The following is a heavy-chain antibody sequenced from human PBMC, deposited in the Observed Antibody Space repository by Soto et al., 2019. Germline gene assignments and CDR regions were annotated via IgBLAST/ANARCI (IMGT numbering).Heavy chain of an antibody. V-gene: IGHV1-8*01. Sequence: ASVKVSCKASGYTFTSYDINCVRQATGQGLEWMGWMNPNSGNTGYAQKFQGRVTMTRNTSISTAYMELSSLRSEDTAVYYCARGRSRDYSNYYYYGMDVWGQGTTVTVSS. CDR1: GYTFTSYD. D-gene: IGHD4-4*01. J-gene: IGHJ6*02. CDR2: MNPNSGNT. CDR3: ARGRSRDYSNYYYYGMDV.